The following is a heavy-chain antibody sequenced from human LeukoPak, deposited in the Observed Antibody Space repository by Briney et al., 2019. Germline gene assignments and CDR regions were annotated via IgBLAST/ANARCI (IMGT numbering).Heavy chain of an antibody. CDR3: ARDIRIVGAPPQTAPGY. Sequence: ASVKVSCKASGYTFTSYGNSWVRQAPGQGLEWMGWISAYNGNTNYAQKLQGRVTMATDTSTSTAYMELRSLRSDDTAVYYCARDIRIVGAPPQTAPGYWGQGTLVTVSS. J-gene: IGHJ4*02. CDR2: ISAYNGNT. V-gene: IGHV1-18*01. CDR1: GYTFTSYG. D-gene: IGHD1-26*01.